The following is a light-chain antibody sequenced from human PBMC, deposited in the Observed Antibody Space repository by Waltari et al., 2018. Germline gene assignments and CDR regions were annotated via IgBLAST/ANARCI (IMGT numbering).Light chain of an antibody. CDR3: CSYAGSYTWV. CDR1: SSDVGGYNY. Sequence: QTRPEPLSLRQSVTISCTGTSSDVGGYNYVSWYQQHPGKAPKLMIYDVSKRPSGVPDRFSGSKSGNTASLTISGLQAEDEADYYCCSYAGSYTWVFGGGTKLTVL. J-gene: IGLJ3*02. CDR2: DVS. V-gene: IGLV2-11*01.